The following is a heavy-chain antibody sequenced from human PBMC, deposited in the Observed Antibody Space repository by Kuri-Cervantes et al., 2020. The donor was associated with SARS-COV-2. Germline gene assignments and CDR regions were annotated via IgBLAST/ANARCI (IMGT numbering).Heavy chain of an antibody. D-gene: IGHD1-26*01. J-gene: IGHJ4*02. V-gene: IGHV3-30*04. CDR3: ARDAGALFDY. CDR2: ISYDGNNK. Sequence: LSLTCAASHFTFSSYAFHWVRQAPGQGLEWVAAISYDGNNKYFADSVRGRFTVSRDNSKNTLYLQMNSLRAEDTAVYYCARDAGALFDYWGQGTLVTVSS. CDR1: HFTFSSYA.